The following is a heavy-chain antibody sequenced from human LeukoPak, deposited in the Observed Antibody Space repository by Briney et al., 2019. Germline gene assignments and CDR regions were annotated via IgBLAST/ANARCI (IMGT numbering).Heavy chain of an antibody. CDR3: AREGDYGDYSDAFDI. D-gene: IGHD4-17*01. J-gene: IGHJ3*02. Sequence: PGGSLRLSCAASGFTFSSYSMNWVRQAPGKGLEWVSSISSSSSYIYYADSVKGRFTISRDNAKNSLYLQMNSLRAEDTAAYYCAREGDYGDYSDAFDIWGQGTMVTVSS. CDR1: GFTFSSYS. V-gene: IGHV3-21*01. CDR2: ISSSSSYI.